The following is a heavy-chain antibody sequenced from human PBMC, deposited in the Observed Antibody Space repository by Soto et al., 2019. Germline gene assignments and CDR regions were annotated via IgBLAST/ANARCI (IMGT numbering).Heavy chain of an antibody. Sequence: SETLSLTCAVYGGSFSGYYWSWIRQPPGKGLEWIGEINHSGSTNYNPSLKSRVTISVDTSKNQFSLKLSSVTAADTAVYYCARVGSYYFDYWGQGTLVTVSS. D-gene: IGHD1-26*01. J-gene: IGHJ4*02. CDR1: GGSFSGYY. CDR3: ARVGSYYFDY. CDR2: INHSGST. V-gene: IGHV4-34*01.